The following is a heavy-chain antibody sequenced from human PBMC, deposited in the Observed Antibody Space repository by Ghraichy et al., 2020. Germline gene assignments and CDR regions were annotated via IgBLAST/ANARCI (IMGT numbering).Heavy chain of an antibody. J-gene: IGHJ6*02. D-gene: IGHD3-3*01. CDR2: INHSGST. Sequence: SETLSLTCAVYGGSFSGYYWSWIRQPPGKGLEWIGEINHSGSTNYNPSLKSRVTISVDTSKNQFSLKLSSVTAADTAVYYCARGGRSPVFGVVISSSRTNLYYGMDVWGQGTTVTVSS. V-gene: IGHV4-34*01. CDR3: ARGGRSPVFGVVISSSRTNLYYGMDV. CDR1: GGSFSGYY.